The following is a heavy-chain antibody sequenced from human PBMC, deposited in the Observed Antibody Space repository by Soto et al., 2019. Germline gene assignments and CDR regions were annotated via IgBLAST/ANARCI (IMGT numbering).Heavy chain of an antibody. CDR3: ARELARYSSGWEGFFDY. V-gene: IGHV3-11*01. CDR1: GFTFCDYY. D-gene: IGHD6-19*01. CDR2: ISSSGSTI. Sequence: GGPLRLSCAASGFTFCDYYMSWIRQAPGKGLEWVSYISSSGSTIYYADSVKGRFTISRDNAKNSLYLQMNSLRAEDTAVYYCARELARYSSGWEGFFDYWGQGTLVTVSS. J-gene: IGHJ4*02.